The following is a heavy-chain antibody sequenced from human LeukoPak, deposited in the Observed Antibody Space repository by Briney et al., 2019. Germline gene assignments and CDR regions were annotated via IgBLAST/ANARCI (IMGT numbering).Heavy chain of an antibody. Sequence: GRSLRLSCAVSGFTFSSYGMHWVRQAPGKGLEWVAVIWYDGSNKYYADSVKGRFTISRDNSKNTLYLQMNSLRAEDTAVYYCAREIGYYYYYMDVWGKGTTVTVSS. CDR2: IWYDGSNK. CDR3: AREIGYYYYYMDV. V-gene: IGHV3-33*01. J-gene: IGHJ6*03. CDR1: GFTFSSYG. D-gene: IGHD3-16*01.